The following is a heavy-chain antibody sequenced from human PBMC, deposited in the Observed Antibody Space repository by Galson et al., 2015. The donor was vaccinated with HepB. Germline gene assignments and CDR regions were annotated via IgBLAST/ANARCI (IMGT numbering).Heavy chain of an antibody. Sequence: SLRLSCAGSGFNFREYAVNWFRQAPGKGLEWVGFVRSTPYGGRTDYDTSVKGRFTISREDSNRIAYLQMTSLRIDDTAIYYCSVSNVELGDTIRFDNWGQGTLVTVSS. CDR3: SVSNVELGDTIRFDN. J-gene: IGHJ4*02. CDR1: GFNFREYA. CDR2: VRSTPYGGRT. D-gene: IGHD3-16*01. V-gene: IGHV3-49*03.